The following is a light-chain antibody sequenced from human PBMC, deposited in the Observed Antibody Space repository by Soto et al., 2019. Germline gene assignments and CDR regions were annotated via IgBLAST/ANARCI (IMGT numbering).Light chain of an antibody. CDR1: QNIHTN. J-gene: IGKJ5*01. CDR2: GAS. V-gene: IGKV3-15*01. Sequence: EIVMSQSAATLSVSPGERAALSCRAGQNIHTNLAWYQQKRGQAPRLLFYGASTGATGLPARFSGSGSGTEFTLTINSLQAEDCAVYYCQQYYNLPRTFGQGTRLEIK. CDR3: QQYYNLPRT.